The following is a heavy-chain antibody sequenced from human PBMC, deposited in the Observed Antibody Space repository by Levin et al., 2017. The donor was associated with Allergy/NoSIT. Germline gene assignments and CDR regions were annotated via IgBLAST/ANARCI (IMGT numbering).Heavy chain of an antibody. J-gene: IGHJ6*04. Sequence: GESLKISCAASGFTVSSNYMSWVRQAPGKGLEWVSVIYSGGSTYYADSVKGRFTISRDNSKNTLYLQMNSLRAEDTAVYYCAREDYYGSGSPPMDVWGKGTTVTVSS. D-gene: IGHD3-10*01. CDR3: AREDYYGSGSPPMDV. CDR1: GFTVSSNY. CDR2: IYSGGST. V-gene: IGHV3-66*02.